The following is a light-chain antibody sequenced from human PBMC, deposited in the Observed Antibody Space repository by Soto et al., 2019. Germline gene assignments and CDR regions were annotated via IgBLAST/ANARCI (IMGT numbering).Light chain of an antibody. V-gene: IGKV3-11*01. CDR1: QSISSY. Sequence: EIVLTQSPDTLSLSPGDRATLSCRASQSISSYWAWYEQKPCQSPRLLIYDASNRATGIPARFSXSGSGTDFTLTISSLEPEDFAVYYCQKRSDWHPITFGQGTRLEIK. CDR2: DAS. J-gene: IGKJ5*01. CDR3: QKRSDWHPIT.